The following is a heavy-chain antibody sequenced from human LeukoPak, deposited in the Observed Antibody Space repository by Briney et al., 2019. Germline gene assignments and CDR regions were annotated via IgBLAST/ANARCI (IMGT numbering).Heavy chain of an antibody. Sequence: SETLSLTCTVSGGSISSYYWSWIRQPPGKGLEWIGYIYNSGSTNYNPSLKSRVTISVDTSKNQFSLKLSSVTAADTAVYYCARDQGPTWPQLPRGDWGQGTLVTVSS. CDR2: IYNSGST. J-gene: IGHJ4*02. V-gene: IGHV4-59*01. CDR1: GGSISSYY. D-gene: IGHD2-2*01. CDR3: ARDQGPTWPQLPRGD.